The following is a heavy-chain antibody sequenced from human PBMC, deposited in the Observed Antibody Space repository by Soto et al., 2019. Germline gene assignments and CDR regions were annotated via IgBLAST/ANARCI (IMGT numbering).Heavy chain of an antibody. J-gene: IGHJ3*01. CDR1: GFTFNYYW. CDR2: IHSDGSST. V-gene: IGHV3-74*01. Sequence: EVQLVESEGGLVQRGGSLRLSCAASGFTFNYYWMHWVRQAPGQGLVWVSHIHSDGSSTTYAASVKGRFTISRDNAMNTLDLQMNSLRAEDTAVYSCARGDKGGFDLWGQGTTVTVSS. D-gene: IGHD2-21*02. CDR3: ARGDKGGFDL.